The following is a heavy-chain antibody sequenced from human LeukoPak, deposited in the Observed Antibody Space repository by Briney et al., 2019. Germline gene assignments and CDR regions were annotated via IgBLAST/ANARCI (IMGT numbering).Heavy chain of an antibody. J-gene: IGHJ4*02. V-gene: IGHV3-7*01. CDR2: LRPDGSET. D-gene: IGHD3-10*01. Sequence: PGGSLRLSCAASGFTLSSYFMNWVRQAPGKGLEWVANLRPDGSETYYLDPGRGRFTISRDNNKNSLYLQMNSVRAEDTAVYYCARGGSWPFDYWGQETLVSVPS. CDR1: GFTLSSYF. CDR3: ARGGSWPFDY.